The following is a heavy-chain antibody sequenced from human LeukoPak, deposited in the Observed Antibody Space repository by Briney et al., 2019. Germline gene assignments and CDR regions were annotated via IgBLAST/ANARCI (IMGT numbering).Heavy chain of an antibody. CDR3: ARRLTRPERFDS. D-gene: IGHD3-9*01. J-gene: IGHJ4*02. Sequence: PSETLSLTCSVSGGSVSSGSHYWTWIRQPPGEGLEWIGYVYYSGSTNYNPSLKSRVTISLDASKNQFSLKLNSVTAADTAVFYCARRLTRPERFDSWGQGTLVTVSS. CDR1: GGSVSSGSHY. CDR2: VYYSGST. V-gene: IGHV4-61*01.